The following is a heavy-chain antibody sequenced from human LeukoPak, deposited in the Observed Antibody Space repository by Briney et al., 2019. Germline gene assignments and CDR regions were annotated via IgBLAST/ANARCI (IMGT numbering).Heavy chain of an antibody. CDR1: GFTVSGNY. Sequence: GGSLRLSCAASGFTVSGNYMSWVRQAPGKGLEWVSVIYRDGSIYYADSVKGRFTISRDNSKNTLYLQMNSLRAEDTAVYYCARGVPAVVLIPGAGDFQHWGQGTLVTVSS. J-gene: IGHJ1*01. CDR2: IYRDGSI. CDR3: ARGVPAVVLIPGAGDFQH. D-gene: IGHD3-22*01. V-gene: IGHV3-66*01.